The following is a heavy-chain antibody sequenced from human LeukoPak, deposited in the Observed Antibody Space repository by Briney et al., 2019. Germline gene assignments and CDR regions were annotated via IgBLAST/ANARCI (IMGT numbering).Heavy chain of an antibody. V-gene: IGHV3-7*01. CDR1: GFTFSYYC. CDR2: IKQDGSEK. Sequence: GGSLRLSCAASGFTFSYYCMSWVRQAPGKGLEWVANIKQDGSEKYYVDSVKGRFTISRDNAKNSLYLQMNSRRAEDTAVYYCARDDPSWFDPWGQGTLVTVSS. CDR3: ARDDPSWFDP. J-gene: IGHJ5*02.